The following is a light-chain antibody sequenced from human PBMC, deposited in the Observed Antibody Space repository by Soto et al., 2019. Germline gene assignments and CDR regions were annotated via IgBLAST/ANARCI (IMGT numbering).Light chain of an antibody. CDR2: EVS. V-gene: IGLV2-23*02. J-gene: IGLJ1*01. Sequence: QSALTQPASVSGSPGQSITISCTGTSIDVGSYNLVSWYQQHPGKAPKLMIYEVSKRPSGVSNRFSGSKSGNTASLTISGLQAEDEADYHCCSYTGSSTLVFGTWTKVTVL. CDR3: CSYTGSSTLV. CDR1: SIDVGSYNL.